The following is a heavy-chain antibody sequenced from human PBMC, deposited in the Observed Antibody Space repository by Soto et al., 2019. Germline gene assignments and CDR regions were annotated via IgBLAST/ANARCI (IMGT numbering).Heavy chain of an antibody. J-gene: IGHJ4*02. D-gene: IGHD3-10*01. CDR2: IGRVSTYI. CDR1: GFPFSSFS. Sequence: QLVESGGGLVKHGGSLRLSCVASGFPFSSFSLNWIRQAPGKGLEWVSSIGRVSTYIYYADSVRGRFTVSRDNAKNSVYLQMNGLTAEDSGIYYCARVTAGSGSYQIDLWGQGTLATVSS. V-gene: IGHV3-21*02. CDR3: ARVTAGSGSYQIDL.